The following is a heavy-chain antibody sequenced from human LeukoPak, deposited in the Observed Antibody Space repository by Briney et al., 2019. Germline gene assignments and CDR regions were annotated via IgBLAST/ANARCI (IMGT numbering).Heavy chain of an antibody. CDR3: ARYREMNDYVWGSYQYYYYGMDV. D-gene: IGHD3-16*02. V-gene: IGHV3-21*01. CDR1: GFTFSSYS. CDR2: ISSSSSYI. J-gene: IGHJ6*02. Sequence: GGSLRLSCAASGFTFSSYSMNWVRQAPGKGLEWVSSISSSSSYIYYADSVKGRFTISRDNAKNSLYLQMNSLRAEDTAVYYCARYREMNDYVWGSYQYYYYGMDVWGQGTTVTVSS.